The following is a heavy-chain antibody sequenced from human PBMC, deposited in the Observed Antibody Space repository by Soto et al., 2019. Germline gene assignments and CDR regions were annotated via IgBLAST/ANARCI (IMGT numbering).Heavy chain of an antibody. CDR3: ARDLEAAGTSDP. Sequence: QAPGQGLEWMGWTSAYNGNTNYAQKLQGRVTMTTDTSTRTAYMELRSLRSDDTAVYYCARDLEAAGTSDPWGQGTLVTSPQ. V-gene: IGHV1-18*01. D-gene: IGHD6-13*01. J-gene: IGHJ5*02. CDR2: TSAYNGNT.